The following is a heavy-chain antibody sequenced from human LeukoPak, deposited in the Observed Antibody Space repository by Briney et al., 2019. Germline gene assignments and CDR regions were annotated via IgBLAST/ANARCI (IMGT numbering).Heavy chain of an antibody. CDR2: MNPNSGNT. CDR1: GYTFTSYD. J-gene: IGHJ6*03. Sequence: GASVKVSCKASGYTFTSYDINWVRQATGQGLEWMGWMNPNSGNTGYAQKFQGRVTMTEDTSTDTAYMELSSLRSEDTAVYYCATPPPYCSGGTCYSGRYMDVWGKGTTVTVSS. CDR3: ATPPPYCSGGTCYSGRYMDV. D-gene: IGHD2-15*01. V-gene: IGHV1-8*01.